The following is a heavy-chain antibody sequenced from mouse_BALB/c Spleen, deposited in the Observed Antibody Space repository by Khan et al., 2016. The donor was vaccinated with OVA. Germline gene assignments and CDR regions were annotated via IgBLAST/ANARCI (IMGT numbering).Heavy chain of an antibody. CDR1: GYTFSSYW. D-gene: IGHD2-1*01. V-gene: IGHV1-9*01. J-gene: IGHJ1*01. CDR2: ILPGSGNT. Sequence: QMQLEESGAELMKPGASVKISCKATGYTFSSYWIEWVKQRPGHGFEWIGEILPGSGNTNCTENFKGKATFTADTSSNTVYMQLSSLTSEDSAVYYCVRYGNHWYFDVWGAGTTVTVSS. CDR3: VRYGNHWYFDV.